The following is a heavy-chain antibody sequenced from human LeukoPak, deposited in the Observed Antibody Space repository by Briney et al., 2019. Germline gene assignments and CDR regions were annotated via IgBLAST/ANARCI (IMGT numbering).Heavy chain of an antibody. J-gene: IGHJ4*02. CDR1: GFTFSSYG. V-gene: IGHV3-30*18. Sequence: GGSLRLSCAASGFTFSSYGMHWVRQAPGKGLEWVAVMSYDGSNKYYADSVKGRFTISRDNSKNTLYLQMNSLRAEDTAVYYCAKTGSSWYRRGYFDYWGQGTLVTVSS. CDR2: MSYDGSNK. D-gene: IGHD6-13*01. CDR3: AKTGSSWYRRGYFDY.